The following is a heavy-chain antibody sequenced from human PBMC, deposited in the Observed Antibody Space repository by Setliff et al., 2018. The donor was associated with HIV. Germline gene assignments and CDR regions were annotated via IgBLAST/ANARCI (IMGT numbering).Heavy chain of an antibody. Sequence: SETLSLTCTVSGGSISNSRYYWSWIRQPPGKGLEWIGSIYYSGSTYYNPSLKSRVTISVDTSKNQFSLKLSSVTAAGAAVYYCASRVYYYDSSGYLREEGFDPWGQGTLVTVS. CDR2: IYYSGST. J-gene: IGHJ5*02. CDR1: GGSISNSRYY. V-gene: IGHV4-39*01. CDR3: ASRVYYYDSSGYLREEGFDP. D-gene: IGHD3-22*01.